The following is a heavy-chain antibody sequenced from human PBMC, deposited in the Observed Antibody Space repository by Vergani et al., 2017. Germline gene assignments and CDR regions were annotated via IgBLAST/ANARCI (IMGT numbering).Heavy chain of an antibody. CDR1: GFSFGDYA. J-gene: IGHJ4*02. V-gene: IGHV3-49*04. CDR2: IRNKAYGGTT. D-gene: IGHD5-18*01. CDR3: SRGRGYSFGYSDY. Sequence: EVQLVESGGGLVPPGRSLRLSCAASGFSFGDYAMTWVRQAPGKGLEWVAFIRNKAYGGTTEYAAPVKGRFTISRDDSKRLAYLQLSGLKTEDTAVYFCSRGRGYSFGYSDYWVQGTLVTVSS.